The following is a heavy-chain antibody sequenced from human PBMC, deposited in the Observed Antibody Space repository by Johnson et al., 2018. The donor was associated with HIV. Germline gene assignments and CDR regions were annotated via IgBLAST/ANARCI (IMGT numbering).Heavy chain of an antibody. CDR2: IKQDGSEK. D-gene: IGHD3-3*01. CDR1: GLTFSSYW. V-gene: IGHV3-7*05. Sequence: VQLVESGGGLVQPGGSLRVSCAASGLTFSSYWMSWVRQAPGKGLEWVANIKQDGSEKYYVDSVKGRFTISRDNAKNSLYLQMNSLRAEDTAVYYCARERFLEWFGAFDIWGQGTMVTVSS. CDR3: ARERFLEWFGAFDI. J-gene: IGHJ3*02.